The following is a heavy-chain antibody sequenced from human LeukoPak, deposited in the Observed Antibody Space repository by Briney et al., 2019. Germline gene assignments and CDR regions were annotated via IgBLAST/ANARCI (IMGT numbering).Heavy chain of an antibody. CDR2: ISWSSGII. D-gene: IGHD3-3*01. J-gene: IGHJ3*02. CDR3: AKDTGSPADAITMEDNAFDI. Sequence: GGTLRLSCAASGFIFDDHGMHWVRQAPGKGLEWVSGISWSSGIIGYADSVNGRFTISRDNAKNSLDLQMESLRAEDTAVYYCAKDTGSPADAITMEDNAFDIWGQGTMVTVSS. V-gene: IGHV3-9*01. CDR1: GFIFDDHG.